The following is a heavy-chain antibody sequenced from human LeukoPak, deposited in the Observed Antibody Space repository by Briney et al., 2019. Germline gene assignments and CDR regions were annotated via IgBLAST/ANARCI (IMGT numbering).Heavy chain of an antibody. CDR3: ARQPNRSGLEIDY. V-gene: IGHV4-39*01. CDR2: IFYSGST. Sequence: PSETLSLTCTVSGGSLSSNNYYWGWIRQPPGKGLEWIGSIFYSGSTYYNPSLKSRVTISVDTSKNQFSPKLNSVTAADTAVYYCARQPNRSGLEIDYWGQGTLVTVSS. CDR1: GGSLSSNNYY. D-gene: IGHD3-3*01. J-gene: IGHJ4*02.